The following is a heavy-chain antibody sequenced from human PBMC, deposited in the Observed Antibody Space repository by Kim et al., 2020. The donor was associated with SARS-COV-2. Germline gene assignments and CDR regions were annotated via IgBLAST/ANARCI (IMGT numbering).Heavy chain of an antibody. V-gene: IGHV1-69*06. Sequence: SVKVSCKASGGTFSSYAISWVRQAPGQGLEWMGGIIPIFGTANYAQKFQGRVTITADKSTSTAYMELSSLRSEDTAVYYCAGGRYCSGGSCYLYYYYGMDVWGQGTTVTVSS. D-gene: IGHD2-15*01. CDR3: AGGRYCSGGSCYLYYYYGMDV. J-gene: IGHJ6*02. CDR1: GGTFSSYA. CDR2: IIPIFGTA.